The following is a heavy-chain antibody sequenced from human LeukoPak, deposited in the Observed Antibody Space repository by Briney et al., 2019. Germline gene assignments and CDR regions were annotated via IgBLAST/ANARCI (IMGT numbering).Heavy chain of an antibody. V-gene: IGHV1-18*01. CDR1: GYTFTSYG. Sequence: GASVKVSCKASGYTFTSYGISWVRQAPGQGLEWMGWISAYNGNTNYAQKLQGRVTMTTDTSTSTAYMELRSLRSDDTAVYYCARDQNSGYDFPLYYYYYYYMDVWGKGTTVTISS. J-gene: IGHJ6*03. CDR3: ARDQNSGYDFPLYYYYYYYMDV. CDR2: ISAYNGNT. D-gene: IGHD5-12*01.